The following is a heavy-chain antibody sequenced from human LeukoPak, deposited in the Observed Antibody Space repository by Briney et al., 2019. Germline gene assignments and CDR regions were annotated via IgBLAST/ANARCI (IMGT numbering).Heavy chain of an antibody. CDR3: AREDSDSYRYCFDY. V-gene: IGHV1-2*02. J-gene: IGHJ4*02. D-gene: IGHD5-18*01. CDR2: INPNSGGT. Sequence: ASVKVSCKASGYTFTGYYMHWVRQAPGQGLEWMGWINPNSGGTNYAQKFQGRVTMTRDTSISTAYMELSRLRSDDTAVSYCAREDSDSYRYCFDYWGQGTLATVSS. CDR1: GYTFTGYY.